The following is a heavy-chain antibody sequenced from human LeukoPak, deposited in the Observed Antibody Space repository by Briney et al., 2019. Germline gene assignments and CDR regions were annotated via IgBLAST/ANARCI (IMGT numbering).Heavy chain of an antibody. Sequence: WGSLRLSCAASGFTFSSYQMTWVRQAPGKGLQWVSYVTSTGTTIHYADSVKGRFTISRDNANNSLFLQMNSLRAEDTAVYYCARIYSSGRGNDALDIWAKGQWSASLQ. CDR3: ARIYSSGRGNDALDI. V-gene: IGHV3-48*03. CDR2: VTSTGTTI. D-gene: IGHD6-19*01. CDR1: GFTFSSYQ. J-gene: IGHJ3*02.